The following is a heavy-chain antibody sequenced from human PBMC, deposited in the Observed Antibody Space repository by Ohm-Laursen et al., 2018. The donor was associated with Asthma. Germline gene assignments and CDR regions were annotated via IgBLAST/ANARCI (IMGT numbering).Heavy chain of an antibody. CDR1: GGSISSGGYY. D-gene: IGHD3-10*01. J-gene: IGHJ4*02. CDR3: ARDGRLRGSFDY. V-gene: IGHV4-31*03. Sequence: TLSLTCTVSGGSISSGGYYWSWIRQHPGKGLEWIGNIYYSGSTDYSPSLKSRVTISVDTSKNQFSLNLSSVTAADTALYYCARDGRLRGSFDYWGRGTLVTVSS. CDR2: IYYSGST.